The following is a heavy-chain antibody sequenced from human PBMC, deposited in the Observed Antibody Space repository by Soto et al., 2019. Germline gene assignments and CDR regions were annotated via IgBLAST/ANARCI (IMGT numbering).Heavy chain of an antibody. CDR3: ARDPVTYGSGARLFHMDV. D-gene: IGHD3-10*01. V-gene: IGHV3-48*01. CDR1: GFTFSSYS. J-gene: IGHJ6*04. Sequence: EVQLVESGGGLVQPGGSLRLSCAASGFTFSSYSMNWVRQAPGKGLEWVSYISSSSSTIYYADSVKGRFTISRDNAKNSLYLQMNSLRAEDTAVYYCARDPVTYGSGARLFHMDVWGKGTTVTVSS. CDR2: ISSSSSTI.